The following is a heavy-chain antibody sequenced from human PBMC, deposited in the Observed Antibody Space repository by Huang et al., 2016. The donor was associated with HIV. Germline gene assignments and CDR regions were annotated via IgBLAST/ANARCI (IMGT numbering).Heavy chain of an antibody. CDR2: ITASSRFK. V-gene: IGHV3-21*01. CDR3: VRENYGSGSTLHWFDP. Sequence: DVQLVESGGGLVKPGGSLRLSCAASGFSFDSFAMHWVRQAPGKGLGWGVSITASSRFKDEAVSRTGRFTVSRDNAKNSLYLQMNSLRPEDTAVYYCVRENYGSGSTLHWFDPWGQGTLVTVSS. CDR1: GFSFDSFA. D-gene: IGHD3-10*01. J-gene: IGHJ5*02.